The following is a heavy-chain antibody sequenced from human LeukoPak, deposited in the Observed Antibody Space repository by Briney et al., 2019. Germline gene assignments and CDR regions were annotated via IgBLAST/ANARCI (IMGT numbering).Heavy chain of an antibody. CDR3: ARDPGGGGNSGVYDY. CDR2: IIPILGIA. CDR1: GGTFSSYA. V-gene: IGHV1-69*04. Sequence: SVKVSCKASGGTFSSYAISWVRQAPGQGLEWMGRIIPILGIANYAQKFQGRVTITADKSTSTAYMELSSLRSEDTAVYYCARDPGGGGNSGVYDYWGQGTLVTVSS. D-gene: IGHD4-23*01. J-gene: IGHJ4*02.